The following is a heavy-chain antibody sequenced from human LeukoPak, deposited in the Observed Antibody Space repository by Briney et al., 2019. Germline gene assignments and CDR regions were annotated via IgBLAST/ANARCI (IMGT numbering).Heavy chain of an antibody. D-gene: IGHD3-22*01. V-gene: IGHV4-59*01. CDR3: ARGDGGYYDSSGYSPFDY. CDR1: GGSISSYY. Sequence: SETLSLTCTVPGGSISSYYWSWIRQPPGKGLEWIGYIYYSGSTNYNPSLKSRVTISVDTSKNQFSLKLSSVTAADTAVYYCARGDGGYYDSSGYSPFDYWGQGTLVTVSS. CDR2: IYYSGST. J-gene: IGHJ4*02.